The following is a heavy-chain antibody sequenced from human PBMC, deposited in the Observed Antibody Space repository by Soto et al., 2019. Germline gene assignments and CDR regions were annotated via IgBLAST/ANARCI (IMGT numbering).Heavy chain of an antibody. CDR1: GFTFSSYA. Sequence: GGSLRLSCAASGFTFSSYAMSWVRQAPGKGLEWVSAISGSGGSTYYADSVKGRFIISRDNSKNTLYLQMNRLRAEDTAVYDSEKVRYSSSWQNDYWGQGTLVTVSS. J-gene: IGHJ4*02. D-gene: IGHD6-13*01. CDR2: ISGSGGST. V-gene: IGHV3-23*01. CDR3: EKVRYSSSWQNDY.